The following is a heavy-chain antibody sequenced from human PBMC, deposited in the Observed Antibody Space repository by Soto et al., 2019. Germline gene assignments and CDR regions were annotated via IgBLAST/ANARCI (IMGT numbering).Heavy chain of an antibody. V-gene: IGHV3-30*18. Sequence: EGSLRLSCAASGFTFSSYGMHWVRQAPGKGLEWVEVLSYDGSNKYYADSVKGRFTISRDNSKNTLYLQMNNLRAEDTAVYYCAKDEGYYYGSGSYYVTVGYYGMDVLGQGTTVSVAS. D-gene: IGHD3-10*01. CDR3: AKDEGYYYGSGSYYVTVGYYGMDV. CDR2: LSYDGSNK. J-gene: IGHJ6*02. CDR1: GFTFSSYG.